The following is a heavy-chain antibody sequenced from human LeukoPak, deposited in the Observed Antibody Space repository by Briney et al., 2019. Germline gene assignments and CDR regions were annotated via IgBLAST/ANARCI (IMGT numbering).Heavy chain of an antibody. Sequence: GGSLRLSCAASGFTFSIYAMSWVRQAPGKGLQWVSSITSSGDGTYYADSVKGRFAISRDNSENMLYLQMNSLRVEDTAVYFCAKDRPNYYGSNGHYYRRDGDYWGQGTLVTVSS. CDR2: ITSSGDGT. CDR3: AKDRPNYYGSNGHYYRRDGDY. V-gene: IGHV3-23*01. J-gene: IGHJ4*02. D-gene: IGHD3-22*01. CDR1: GFTFSIYA.